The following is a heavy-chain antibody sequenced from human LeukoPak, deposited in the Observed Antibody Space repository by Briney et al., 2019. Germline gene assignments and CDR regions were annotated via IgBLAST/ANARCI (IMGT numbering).Heavy chain of an antibody. Sequence: PSQTLSLTCTVSGGSISSGGYYWSWIRQHPGKGLEWIGYIYYSGSTYYNPSLKSRVTISVDTSKNQFSLKLSSVTAADTAVYYCARDRGSYSSGFRQGHGMDVWGQGTTVTVSS. D-gene: IGHD6-19*01. CDR3: ARDRGSYSSGFRQGHGMDV. CDR2: IYYSGST. V-gene: IGHV4-31*03. J-gene: IGHJ6*02. CDR1: GGSISSGGYY.